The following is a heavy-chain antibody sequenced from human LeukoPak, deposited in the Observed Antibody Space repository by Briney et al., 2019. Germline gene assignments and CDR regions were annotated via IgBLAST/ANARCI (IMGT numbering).Heavy chain of an antibody. CDR3: ARDQEGFDY. Sequence: ATVKVSCTASGYTFTSNYIHWVRQAPGQGLEWMGMIYPRDGSTSYAQKFQGRVTVTRDTSTSTVHMELSGLRSEDTAVYYCARDQEGFDYWGQGTLVTVSS. J-gene: IGHJ4*02. CDR2: IYPRDGST. CDR1: GYTFTSNY. V-gene: IGHV1-46*01.